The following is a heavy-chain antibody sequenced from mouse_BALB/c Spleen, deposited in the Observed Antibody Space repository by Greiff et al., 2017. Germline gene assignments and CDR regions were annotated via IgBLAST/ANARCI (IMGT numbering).Heavy chain of an antibody. CDR2: ISYSGST. CDR1: GDSITSGY. Sequence: EVQLQESGPSLVKPSQTLSLTCSVTGDSITSGYWNWIRKFPGNKLEYMGYISYSGSTYYNPSLKSRISITRDTSKNQYYLQLNSVTTEDTATYYCARSGASPYGNYEGFAYWGQGTLVTVSA. D-gene: IGHD2-1*01. J-gene: IGHJ3*01. CDR3: ARSGASPYGNYEGFAY. V-gene: IGHV3-8*02.